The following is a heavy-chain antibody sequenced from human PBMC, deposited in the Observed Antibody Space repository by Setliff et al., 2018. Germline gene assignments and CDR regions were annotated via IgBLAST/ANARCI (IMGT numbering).Heavy chain of an antibody. CDR2: VYYTGTT. Sequence: SETLSLTCTVSGVSISSYYWSWIRQPPGKGLEWIAYVYYTGTTIYNPSLKSRVTISTDKSKNQFSLKLASVTAADRAVYYCARIAYFDFWRGFGVGAFDLWGHGSVVTVS. CDR1: GVSISSYY. V-gene: IGHV4-59*08. CDR3: ARIAYFDFWRGFGVGAFDL. J-gene: IGHJ3*01. D-gene: IGHD3-3*01.